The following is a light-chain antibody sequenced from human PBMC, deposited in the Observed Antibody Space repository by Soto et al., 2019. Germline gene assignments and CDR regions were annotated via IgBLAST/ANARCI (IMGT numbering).Light chain of an antibody. CDR1: QSVLYSSNNKNY. Sequence: DIVMTQSPDSLAVSLGERATINCKSSQSVLYSSNNKNYLAWYQQKPGQPPKLLIYWASTRESGVPDRFSGSGSGTDFTLTISSLQAEDVGVYSSQQYYSTQYTFGQGTKLEIK. V-gene: IGKV4-1*01. CDR3: QQYYSTQYT. CDR2: WAS. J-gene: IGKJ2*01.